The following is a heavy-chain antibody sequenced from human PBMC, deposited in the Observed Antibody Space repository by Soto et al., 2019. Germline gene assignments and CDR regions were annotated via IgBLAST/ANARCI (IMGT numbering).Heavy chain of an antibody. CDR3: ARSRDRCGGDCYSVYSAFDL. V-gene: IGHV1-69*08. CDR2: IIPLGSSQ. Sequence: PVKVSCKGSGATYSPLIAYPLSWLGQAPGQGLEGMGSIIPLGSSQHYAEGFQGRATISADTSTFTVSLELTDLTSDDAAVYFCARSRDRCGGDCYSVYSAFDLWGPGTPVTVSS. D-gene: IGHD2-21*02. CDR1: GATYSPLIAYP. J-gene: IGHJ3*01.